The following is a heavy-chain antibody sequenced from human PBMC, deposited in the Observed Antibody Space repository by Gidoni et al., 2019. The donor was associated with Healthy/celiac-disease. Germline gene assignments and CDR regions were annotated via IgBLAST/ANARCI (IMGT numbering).Heavy chain of an antibody. CDR2: IIPILGIA. CDR3: ARDWRRPGTYFQH. Sequence: QVQLVQSGAEVKKPGSSVKVSCKASGGTFSSYAISWVRQAPGQGLEWMGRIIPILGIANYEQKFQGRVTITADKSTSTAYMELSSLRSEDTAVYYCARDWRRPGTYFQHWGQGTLVTVSS. J-gene: IGHJ1*01. V-gene: IGHV1-69*04. CDR1: GGTFSSYA.